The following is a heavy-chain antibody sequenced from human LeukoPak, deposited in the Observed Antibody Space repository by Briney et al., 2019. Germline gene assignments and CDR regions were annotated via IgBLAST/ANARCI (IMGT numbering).Heavy chain of an antibody. D-gene: IGHD6-19*01. V-gene: IGHV1-18*01. CDR2: ISAYNGNT. J-gene: IGHJ6*02. CDR1: GYTFTSYG. CDR3: ARDKSSLSGWYGTYYYYGMDV. Sequence: ASVKVSCKASGYTFTSYGISWVRQAPGQGLEWMGWISAYNGNTNYAQKLQGRVTMTTDTSTSTAYMELRSLRSDDTAVYYCARDKSSLSGWYGTYYYYGMDVWGQGTTVTVS.